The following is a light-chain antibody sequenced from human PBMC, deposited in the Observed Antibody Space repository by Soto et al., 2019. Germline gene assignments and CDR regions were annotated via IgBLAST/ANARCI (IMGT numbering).Light chain of an antibody. CDR3: QQYCGSPRVT. Sequence: EIVLTQSPGTLSLSPGERATLSCRARQSVSSNYLAWYQQKPGQAPRLLIYGASSRATGIPDRFSGSGSGTDFTLTISRLEPEDFAVYYCQQYCGSPRVTFGGGTKVEIK. CDR2: GAS. J-gene: IGKJ4*01. CDR1: QSVSSNY. V-gene: IGKV3-20*01.